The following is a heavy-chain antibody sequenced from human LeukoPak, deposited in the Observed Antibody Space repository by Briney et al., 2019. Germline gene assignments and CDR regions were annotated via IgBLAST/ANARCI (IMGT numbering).Heavy chain of an antibody. J-gene: IGHJ6*04. CDR3: AELGITMIGGV. D-gene: IGHD3-10*02. V-gene: IGHV3-11*04. Sequence: PGGSLRLSCAASGFTFSDYYMQWIRQTPGKGLEWISHISGSGSIIYYADSVKGRFTISRDNAKNPLYLQMNSLRAEDTAVYYCAELGITMIGGVWGKGTTVTISS. CDR1: GFTFSDYY. CDR2: ISGSGSII.